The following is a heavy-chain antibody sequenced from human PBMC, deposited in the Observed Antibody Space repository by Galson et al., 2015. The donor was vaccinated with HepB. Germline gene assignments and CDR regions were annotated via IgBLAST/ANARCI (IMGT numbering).Heavy chain of an antibody. CDR1: GYTFTSYY. Sequence: SVKVSCKASGYTFTSYYMHWVRQAPRQGLEWMGGIIPIFGTANYAQKFQGRVTITADESTSTAYMELSSLRSEDTAVYYCAKTSSSSWYGDWFDPWGQGTLVTVSS. CDR2: IIPIFGTA. V-gene: IGHV1-69*13. CDR3: AKTSSSSWYGDWFDP. J-gene: IGHJ5*02. D-gene: IGHD6-13*01.